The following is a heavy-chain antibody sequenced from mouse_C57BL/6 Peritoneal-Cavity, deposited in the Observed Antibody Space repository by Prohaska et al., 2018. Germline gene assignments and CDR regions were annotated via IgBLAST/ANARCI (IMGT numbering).Heavy chain of an antibody. V-gene: IGHV1-15*01. D-gene: IGHD2-1*01. Sequence: QVQLQQSGAELVRPGASVMLSCKASVYTFTDYEMHWVTQTPVHGLEWIGAIDPETGGTAYNQKFKGKAILTADKSSSTAYMELRSLTSEDSAVYYCTRSYGNYGYFDVWGTGTTVTVSS. CDR3: TRSYGNYGYFDV. J-gene: IGHJ1*03. CDR2: IDPETGGT. CDR1: VYTFTDYE.